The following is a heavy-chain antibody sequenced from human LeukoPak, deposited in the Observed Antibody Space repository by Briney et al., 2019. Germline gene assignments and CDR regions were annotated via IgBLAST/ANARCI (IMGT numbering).Heavy chain of an antibody. Sequence: GGSLRLSCAASGSTFSSYWMSWVRQAPGKGLEWVANIKQDGNEINYVDSVKGRFTISRDNAKNSLYLQMNSLRAEDTAVYYCARDYVWGSYRYVDYWGQGTLVTVSS. V-gene: IGHV3-7*01. CDR1: GSTFSSYW. D-gene: IGHD3-16*02. CDR3: ARDYVWGSYRYVDY. J-gene: IGHJ4*02. CDR2: IKQDGNEI.